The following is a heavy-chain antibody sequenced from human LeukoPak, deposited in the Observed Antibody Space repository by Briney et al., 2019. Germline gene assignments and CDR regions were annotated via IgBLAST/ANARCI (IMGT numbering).Heavy chain of an antibody. Sequence: SETLSLTCIVTGGSISSYYWGWIRQPPGTGLEWIGYIYYSGSTNYNPSLKSRVTLSVDTSRNQFSLKLSSVTAADTAVYYCARVLRYPEISPVPRSFDYWGQGTLVTVSS. J-gene: IGHJ4*02. CDR3: ARVLRYPEISPVPRSFDY. CDR1: GGSISSYY. D-gene: IGHD1-14*01. CDR2: IYYSGST. V-gene: IGHV4-59*01.